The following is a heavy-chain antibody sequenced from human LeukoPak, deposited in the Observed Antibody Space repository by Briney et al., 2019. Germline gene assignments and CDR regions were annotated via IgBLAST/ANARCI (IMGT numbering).Heavy chain of an antibody. J-gene: IGHJ4*01. V-gene: IGHV3-48*01. CDR2: IGISSGNT. CDR1: GFNFMDYS. D-gene: IGHD5-12*01. CDR3: ARDHRYAFDN. Sequence: GGSLRLSCAVSGFNFMDYSMNWVRQAPGKGLEWISYIGISSGNTKYADSVKGRFTISRDKARNSLYLQMNSLRVEDTAMYYCARDHRYAFDNWGHGTLVTVSS.